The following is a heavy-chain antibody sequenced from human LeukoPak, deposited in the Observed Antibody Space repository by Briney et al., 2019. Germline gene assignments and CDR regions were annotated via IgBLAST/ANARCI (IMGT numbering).Heavy chain of an antibody. V-gene: IGHV4-59*06. CDR2: IYYSGST. J-gene: IGHJ4*02. Sequence: PSETLSLTCTVSGGSISSYYWSWIRQHPGKGLEWIGYIYYSGSTYYNPSLKSRVTISVDTSKNQFSLKLSSVTAADTAVYYCARYYDFWSGYYSGSIDYWGQGTLVTVSS. CDR3: ARYYDFWSGYYSGSIDY. D-gene: IGHD3-3*01. CDR1: GGSISSYY.